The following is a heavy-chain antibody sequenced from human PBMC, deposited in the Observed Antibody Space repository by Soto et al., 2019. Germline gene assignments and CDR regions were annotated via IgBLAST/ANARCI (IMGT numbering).Heavy chain of an antibody. CDR1: GGSVSNANNY. D-gene: IGHD2-15*01. CDR2: LDYSGST. Sequence: LSLTCTVSGGSVSNANNYCSWIRQPPGKGLEWIGYLDYSGSTNYNPSLKSRVTISVDTSMNQFSLKLTSMTAADTAVYYCERGARICSGGRCWGGWFDTWGQGTLVTVSS. J-gene: IGHJ5*02. CDR3: ERGARICSGGRCWGGWFDT. V-gene: IGHV4-61*01.